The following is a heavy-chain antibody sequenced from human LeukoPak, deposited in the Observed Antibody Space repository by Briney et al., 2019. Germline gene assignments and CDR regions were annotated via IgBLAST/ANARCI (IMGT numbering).Heavy chain of an antibody. CDR1: GFTFSSYT. J-gene: IGHJ4*02. CDR3: ARDFKIIWTPPDY. CDR2: ISSSSSYI. D-gene: IGHD3-16*01. V-gene: IGHV3-21*06. Sequence: GGSLRLSCAASGFTFSSYTMNWVRQAPGKGLEWVSSISSSSSYIFYADSVKGRFTISRDNAKNSLYLQMNSLRAEDTAVYYCARDFKIIWTPPDYWGQGTLVTVSS.